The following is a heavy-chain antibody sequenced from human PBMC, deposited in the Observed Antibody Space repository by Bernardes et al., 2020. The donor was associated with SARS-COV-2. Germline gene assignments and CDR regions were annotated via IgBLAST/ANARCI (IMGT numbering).Heavy chain of an antibody. J-gene: IGHJ4*02. CDR1: GFTFSSYA. Sequence: GGSLRLSCAASGFTFSSYAMNWVRQAPGKGLEWVAVISYDGSNKFYADSVKGRFTISRDNSKNTLFLQMDSLRAEDTAVYYCAKIHKWYYFDFWGEGTLVTVSS. D-gene: IGHD2-15*01. V-gene: IGHV3-30*18. CDR2: ISYDGSNK. CDR3: AKIHKWYYFDF.